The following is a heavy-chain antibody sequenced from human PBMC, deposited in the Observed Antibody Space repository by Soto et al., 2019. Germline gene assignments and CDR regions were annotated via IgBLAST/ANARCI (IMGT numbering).Heavy chain of an antibody. J-gene: IGHJ4*02. CDR2: IYYSGST. D-gene: IGHD1-26*01. Sequence: SETLSLTCTVSGGSISSSSYYWGWIRQPPGKGLEWIGSIYYSGSTYYNPSLKSRVTISVDTSKNQFSLKLSSVTAADTAVYYCARQTHGSYSGYFEYWGQGTLVTVSS. V-gene: IGHV4-39*01. CDR1: GGSISSSSYY. CDR3: ARQTHGSYSGYFEY.